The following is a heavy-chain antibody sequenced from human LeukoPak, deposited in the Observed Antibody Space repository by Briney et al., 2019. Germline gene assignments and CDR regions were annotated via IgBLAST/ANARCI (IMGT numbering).Heavy chain of an antibody. D-gene: IGHD3-22*01. J-gene: IGHJ4*02. CDR3: ARHADTYYYDSSGLY. Sequence: SETLSLTCTVSGGSISSSSYYWGWIRQPPGKGLEWIGSIYYSGSTYYNPSLKSRVIIFVDTSNNQFSLKLSSVTAADTAVYYCARHADTYYYDSSGLYWGQGTLVTVSS. V-gene: IGHV4-39*01. CDR1: GGSISSSSYY. CDR2: IYYSGST.